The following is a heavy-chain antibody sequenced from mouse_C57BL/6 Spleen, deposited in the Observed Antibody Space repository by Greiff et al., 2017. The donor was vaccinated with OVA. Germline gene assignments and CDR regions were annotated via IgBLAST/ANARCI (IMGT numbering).Heavy chain of an antibody. J-gene: IGHJ1*03. CDR1: GIDFSRYW. CDR3: ARGGSYYGSRRYWYFDV. V-gene: IGHV4-1*01. Sequence: EVKLLQSGGGLVQPGGSLKLSCAASGIDFSRYWMSWVRRAPGKGLEWIGEINPDSSTINYAPSLKDKFIISRDNAKNTLYLQMSKVRSEDTALYYCARGGSYYGSRRYWYFDVWGTGTTVTVSS. CDR2: INPDSSTI. D-gene: IGHD1-1*01.